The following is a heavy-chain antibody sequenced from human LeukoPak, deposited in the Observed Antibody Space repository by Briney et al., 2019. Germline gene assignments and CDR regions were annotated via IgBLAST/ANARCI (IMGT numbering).Heavy chain of an antibody. CDR2: ISGSGGST. CDR1: GFTFSSYA. J-gene: IGHJ4*02. Sequence: GGSLRLSCAASGFTFSSYAMNWVRQAPGKGLEWVSAISGSGGSTNYADSVKGRFTISRDNSKNTLYLQINSLRAEDTAVYYCAKGDGSAYTPLDYWGQGTLVTVSS. CDR3: AKGDGSAYTPLDY. D-gene: IGHD3-22*01. V-gene: IGHV3-23*01.